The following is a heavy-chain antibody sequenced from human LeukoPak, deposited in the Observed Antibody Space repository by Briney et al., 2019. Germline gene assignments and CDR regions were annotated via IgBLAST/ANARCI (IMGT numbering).Heavy chain of an antibody. CDR1: GYSFTSYW. J-gene: IGHJ4*02. CDR3: AVPGRRRFGEIGFDY. Sequence: GESLKISCKGSGYSFTSYWIGWARQMPGKGLEWMGIIYPGDSDTRYSPSFQGQVTISADKSISTAYLQWSSLKASDTAMYYCAVPGRRRFGEIGFDYWGQGTLVTVSS. D-gene: IGHD3-10*01. V-gene: IGHV5-51*01. CDR2: IYPGDSDT.